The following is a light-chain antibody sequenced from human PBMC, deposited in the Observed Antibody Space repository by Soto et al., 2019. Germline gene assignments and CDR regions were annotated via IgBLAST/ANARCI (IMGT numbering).Light chain of an antibody. Sequence: AIRMTQSPSTFSASTGDRVTITCRATQGISSYLAWYQQKPGQAPKLLIYAASTLASGIPSRFSGSGSGTDFTLTISCLQSEDFATYYCQQYYSYPSTFGQGTKLEIK. V-gene: IGKV1-8*01. CDR1: QGISSY. J-gene: IGKJ2*01. CDR3: QQYYSYPST. CDR2: AAS.